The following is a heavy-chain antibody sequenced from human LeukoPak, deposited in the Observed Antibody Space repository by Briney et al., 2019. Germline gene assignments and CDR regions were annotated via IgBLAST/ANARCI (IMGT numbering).Heavy chain of an antibody. D-gene: IGHD5-12*01. CDR1: GYTFGAYG. J-gene: IGHJ4*02. CDR3: ARSSLGTITAGPFDY. V-gene: IGHV1-18*01. CDR2: ISGHQGNT. Sequence: ASVKVSCKASGYTFGAYGIAWVRQAPGQGLEWMGWISGHQGNTKYAQNFQGRVTMTTDTSTGTAYMELRSLRSDDTAIYFCARSSLGTITAGPFDYWGQGTLVAVSS.